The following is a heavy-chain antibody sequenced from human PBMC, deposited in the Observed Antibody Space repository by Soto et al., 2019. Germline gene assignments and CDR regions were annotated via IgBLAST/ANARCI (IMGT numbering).Heavy chain of an antibody. V-gene: IGHV1-69*13. CDR3: ARDPAPYFYDSSGYYGVAFDI. CDR1: GGTFSSYA. D-gene: IGHD3-22*01. J-gene: IGHJ3*02. Sequence: SVKVSFKASGGTFSSYAISWVRQAPGQGLEWMGGIIPIFGTANYAQKFQGRVTITADESTSTAYMELSSLRSEDTAVYYCARDPAPYFYDSSGYYGVAFDIWGQGTMVTVSS. CDR2: IIPIFGTA.